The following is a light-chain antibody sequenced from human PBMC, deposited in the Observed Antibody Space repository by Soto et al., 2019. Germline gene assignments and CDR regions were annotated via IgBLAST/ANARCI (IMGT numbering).Light chain of an antibody. CDR2: YDS. CDR1: SIGSKN. V-gene: IGLV3-21*04. CDR3: QVWDSSSDHSVV. Sequence: SYELTQPPSLSVAPGKTAKITCGGSSIGSKNVHWYQQRPGQAPVLVIYYDSDRPSGIPERFSGSNSGNTATLTISRVEAGDEADYYCQVWDSSSDHSVVFGGGTQVTVL. J-gene: IGLJ2*01.